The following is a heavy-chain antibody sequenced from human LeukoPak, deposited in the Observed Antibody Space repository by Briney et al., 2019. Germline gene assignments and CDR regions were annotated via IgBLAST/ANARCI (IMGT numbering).Heavy chain of an antibody. J-gene: IGHJ4*02. Sequence: RPGGSLRLSCAASGFTFSSYSVNWVRQAPGKGLGWVSYISSSSSTIYYADSVKGRFTISRDNAKNLLYLQMNSLRAEDTAVYYCAREVGEGVIDYWGQGTLVTVSS. CDR1: GFTFSSYS. D-gene: IGHD3-10*01. V-gene: IGHV3-48*01. CDR2: ISSSSSTI. CDR3: AREVGEGVIDY.